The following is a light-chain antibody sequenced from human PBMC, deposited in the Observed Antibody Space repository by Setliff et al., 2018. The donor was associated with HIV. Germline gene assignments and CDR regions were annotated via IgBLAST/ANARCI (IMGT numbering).Light chain of an antibody. CDR1: NIGSKS. CDR3: QVWDTSFDHYV. CDR2: DDS. V-gene: IGLV3-21*02. Sequence: SYELPQPPSVSVAPGQTARITCGENNIGSKSVHWYQQKSGQAPVLVIYDDSDRPSGIPEQFSGSNSGTTATLTISRVEAGDEADYYCQVWDTSFDHYVFGSGTKVTVL. J-gene: IGLJ1*01.